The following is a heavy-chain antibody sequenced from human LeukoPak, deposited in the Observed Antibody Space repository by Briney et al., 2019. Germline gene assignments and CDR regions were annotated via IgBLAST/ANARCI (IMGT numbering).Heavy chain of an antibody. D-gene: IGHD3-9*01. CDR3: ARAADRAYGRYFDWLLFPGFYYYYMDV. CDR2: INPSGGST. V-gene: IGHV1-46*01. Sequence: ASVKVSCKASGYTFTSYYMHWVRQAPGQGLEWMGVINPSGGSTSYAQKFQGRVTMTRDTATSTVYMELSSLRSEDPAVYYCARAADRAYGRYFDWLLFPGFYYYYMDVWGKGTTVTISS. CDR1: GYTFTSYY. J-gene: IGHJ6*03.